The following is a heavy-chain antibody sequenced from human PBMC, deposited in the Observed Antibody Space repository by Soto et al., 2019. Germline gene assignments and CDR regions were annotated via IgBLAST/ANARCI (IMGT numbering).Heavy chain of an antibody. CDR2: ISSSGDTI. D-gene: IGHD2-2*01. V-gene: IGHV3-11*01. J-gene: IGHJ5*02. CDR3: ARSPRADLGYCSSTSCYVSGFDP. Sequence: QVQLVESGGGLVKPGGSLRLSCAASGFTFSDYYMSWIRQAPGKGLEWVSYISSSGDTIYYADSVKGRFTISRDNAKNSLYLQMNSLRAEDTAVYYCARSPRADLGYCSSTSCYVSGFDPWGQGTLVTVSS. CDR1: GFTFSDYY.